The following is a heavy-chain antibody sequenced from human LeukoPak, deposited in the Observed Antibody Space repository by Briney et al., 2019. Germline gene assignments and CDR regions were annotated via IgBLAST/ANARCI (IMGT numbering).Heavy chain of an antibody. D-gene: IGHD2/OR15-2a*01. CDR2: INSDGSST. CDR3: LTIVETPIDAFDI. V-gene: IGHV3-74*01. CDR1: GFTFSSYW. J-gene: IGHJ3*02. Sequence: PGGSLRLSCAASGFTFSSYWMHWVRQAPGKGLVWVSRINSDGSSTSYADSVKGRFTISRDNAKSTLYLQMNSLRVEDTAVYYCLTIVETPIDAFDIWGQGTKVTVSS.